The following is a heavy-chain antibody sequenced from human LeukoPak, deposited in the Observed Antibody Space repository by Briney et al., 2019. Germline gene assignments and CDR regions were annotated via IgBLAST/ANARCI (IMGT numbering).Heavy chain of an antibody. CDR1: GYTFTSYY. V-gene: IGHV1-46*01. CDR2: INPSGGST. D-gene: IGHD3-9*01. J-gene: IGHJ4*02. Sequence: ASVKVSCKASGYTFTSYYMHWVRQAPGQGLEWMGIINPSGGSTSYAQKFQGRVTMTRDMSTSTVYMELSSLRAEDTAVYYCASVLRYFDTTNDFDYWGQGTLVTVSS. CDR3: ASVLRYFDTTNDFDY.